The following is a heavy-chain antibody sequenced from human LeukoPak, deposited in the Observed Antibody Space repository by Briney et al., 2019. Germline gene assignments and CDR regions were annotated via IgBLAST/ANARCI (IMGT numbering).Heavy chain of an antibody. D-gene: IGHD2/OR15-2a*01. Sequence: PSETLSPTCTVSGGSISIFYWSWIRQPAGKGLDWIGRIHSSGSINHNPSLKSRVTLSVDTSKNQFSLKLTSVAAADTAVYYCARGTFKDGLDVWGQGTTVTVSS. J-gene: IGHJ6*02. CDR1: GGSISIFY. CDR3: ARGTFKDGLDV. CDR2: IHSSGSI. V-gene: IGHV4-4*07.